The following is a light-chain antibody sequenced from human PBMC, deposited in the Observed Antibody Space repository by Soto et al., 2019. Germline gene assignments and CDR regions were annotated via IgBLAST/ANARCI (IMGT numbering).Light chain of an antibody. CDR1: QTVSNK. CDR2: DTS. V-gene: IGKV3-11*01. Sequence: EIVLTQSPSTLSSSPGERATLSCRASQTVSNKLAWYQHKPGQAPRLLIYDTSNRATGIPARFSGSGSGTDFTLTISRLEPDDFAVYSCQQRSNWITFGQGTRLEIK. CDR3: QQRSNWIT. J-gene: IGKJ5*01.